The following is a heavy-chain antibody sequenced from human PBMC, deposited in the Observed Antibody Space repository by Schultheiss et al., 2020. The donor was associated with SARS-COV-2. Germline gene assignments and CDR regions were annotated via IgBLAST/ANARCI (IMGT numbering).Heavy chain of an antibody. Sequence: GESLKISCAASGFTFSNAWMSWVRQAPGKGLEWVSSISSSSSYIYYADSVKGRFTISRDNAKNTLYLQMNSLRAEDTAVYYCARDIKFDYWGQGTLVTVSS. CDR1: GFTFSNAW. V-gene: IGHV3-21*01. CDR2: ISSSSSYI. CDR3: ARDIKFDY. J-gene: IGHJ4*02.